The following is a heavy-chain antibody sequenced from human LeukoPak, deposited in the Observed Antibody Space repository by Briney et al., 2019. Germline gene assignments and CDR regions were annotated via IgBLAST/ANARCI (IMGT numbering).Heavy chain of an antibody. D-gene: IGHD5-12*01. J-gene: IGHJ4*02. V-gene: IGHV1-18*03. CDR2: ISTHNGKT. Sequence: ASVKVSCKASGYPFSTYGISWVRQAPGQGLQWMAWISTHNGKTDYAQNFQDRVTVSRDTSTSTVYLEMRRLRSDDIAVYFCARDVGTMHLDFWGQGTLVTVSS. CDR3: ARDVGTMHLDF. CDR1: GYPFSTYG.